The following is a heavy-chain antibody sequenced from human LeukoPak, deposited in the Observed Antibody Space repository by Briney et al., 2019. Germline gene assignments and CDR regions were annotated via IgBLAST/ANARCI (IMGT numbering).Heavy chain of an antibody. CDR3: ARVPSYDFWSGYWGYYYYYMDV. CDR1: GYTFTNYG. Sequence: SVKVSCKASGYTFTNYGISWVRQAPGQGLEWMGGIIPIFGTANYAQKFQGRVTITADKSTSTAYMELSSLRSEDTAVYYCARVPSYDFWSGYWGYYYYYMDVWGKGTTVTVSS. D-gene: IGHD3-3*01. CDR2: IIPIFGTA. J-gene: IGHJ6*03. V-gene: IGHV1-69*06.